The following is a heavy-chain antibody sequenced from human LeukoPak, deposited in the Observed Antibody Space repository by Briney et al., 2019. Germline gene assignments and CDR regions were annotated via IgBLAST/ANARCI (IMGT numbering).Heavy chain of an antibody. V-gene: IGHV4-39*01. CDR3: ARGYGYYGSGSYYKYYFDY. CDR2: IYYSETT. J-gene: IGHJ4*02. Sequence: SETLSLTCTISGGSISSSSYYWGWIRQPPGKGLEWIGTIYYSETTYYNSSLKSRVTISVATSKNQFSLKLSSVTAADTAVYYCARGYGYYGSGSYYKYYFDYWGQGTLVTVSS. CDR1: GGSISSSSYY. D-gene: IGHD3-10*01.